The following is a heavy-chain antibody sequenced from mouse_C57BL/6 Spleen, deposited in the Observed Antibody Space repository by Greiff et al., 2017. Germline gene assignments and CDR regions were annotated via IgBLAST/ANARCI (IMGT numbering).Heavy chain of an antibody. CDR1: GFTFSDYG. J-gene: IGHJ4*01. CDR3: ARDGYYVLDY. Sequence: EVQVVESGGGLVKPGGSLKLSCAASGFTFSDYGMHWVSQAPEKGLEWVAYISSGSSTIYYADTVKGRCTISRDNAKNTLFLQMTSLRSEDTATYYCARDGYYVLDYGGQGTSVTVST. CDR2: ISSGSSTI. D-gene: IGHD2-3*01. V-gene: IGHV5-17*01.